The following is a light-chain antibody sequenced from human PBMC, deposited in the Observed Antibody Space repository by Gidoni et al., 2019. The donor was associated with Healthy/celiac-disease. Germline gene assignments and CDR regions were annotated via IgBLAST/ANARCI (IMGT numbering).Light chain of an antibody. CDR2: GAS. CDR3: QQYNNWPRT. Sequence: EIVMTQSPATLSVSPGERATLSCRASQSVSSNVAWYQQKPGQAPRLLIYGASTRATGIPARFSGRGSGTEFTLTISSLQSEDFAVYYCQQYNNWPRTFGQGTKVEIK. J-gene: IGKJ1*01. CDR1: QSVSSN. V-gene: IGKV3-15*01.